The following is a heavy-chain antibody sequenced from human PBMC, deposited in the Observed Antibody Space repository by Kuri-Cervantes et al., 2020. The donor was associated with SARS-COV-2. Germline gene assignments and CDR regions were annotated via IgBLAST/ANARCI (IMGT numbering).Heavy chain of an antibody. J-gene: IGHJ4*02. V-gene: IGHV4-59*02. CDR2: IHYNGST. CDR3: ARDPYYYDSSGYHGSDY. D-gene: IGHD3-22*01. Sequence: SETLSLTCTVSGGSVSGCYWTWMRQPPGKGLEWIGNIHYNGSTNYNTSLDSRVTISVDTSKNQLSLRLSSVTAADMAVYYCARDPYYYDSSGYHGSDYWGQGTLVTVSS. CDR1: GGSVSGCY.